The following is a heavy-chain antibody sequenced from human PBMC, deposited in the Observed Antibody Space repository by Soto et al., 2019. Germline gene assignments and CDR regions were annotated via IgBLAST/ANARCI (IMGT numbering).Heavy chain of an antibody. Sequence: QITLKESGPTLVKPTQTLTLTCTFSGFSLSADGVGVGWIRQPPGKALEWLALIYWDDDKRYRPSLKSRLTTTKDTSKNPVVLTMTNMDPVDTATYYCAHAYGGTSWPNDAFDVWGQGTVVTVSS. CDR3: AHAYGGTSWPNDAFDV. CDR2: IYWDDDK. V-gene: IGHV2-5*02. D-gene: IGHD2-2*01. J-gene: IGHJ3*01. CDR1: GFSLSADGVG.